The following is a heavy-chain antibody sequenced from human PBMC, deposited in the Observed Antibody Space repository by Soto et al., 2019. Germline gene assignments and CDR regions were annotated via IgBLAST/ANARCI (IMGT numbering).Heavy chain of an antibody. CDR1: GGSISSGDYY. J-gene: IGHJ4*02. Sequence: SETLSLTCTVSGGSISSGDYYWSWIRQPPGKGLEWIGYIYYSGSTYYNPSLKSRVTISVDTSKNQFSLKLSSVTAADTAVYYCARDGVDGSGSYYVDYWGQGTLVTVS. V-gene: IGHV4-30-4*01. CDR3: ARDGVDGSGSYYVDY. CDR2: IYYSGST. D-gene: IGHD3-10*01.